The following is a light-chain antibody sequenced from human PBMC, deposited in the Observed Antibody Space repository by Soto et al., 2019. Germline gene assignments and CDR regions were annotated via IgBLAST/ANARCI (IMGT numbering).Light chain of an antibody. CDR2: GAS. Sequence: DIHVTQSPSSLSASVGDRVTITCRASQSIGGHLNWYQQKPGSAPNLLISGASNLRGGVPSRFSGSGSGTDFTLTITTLQPADFATYYCLQTASLPVAFGGGTKVEIK. V-gene: IGKV1-39*01. J-gene: IGKJ4*01. CDR3: LQTASLPVA. CDR1: QSIGGH.